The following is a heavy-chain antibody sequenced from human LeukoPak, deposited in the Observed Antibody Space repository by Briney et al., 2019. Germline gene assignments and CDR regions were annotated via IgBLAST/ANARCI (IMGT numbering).Heavy chain of an antibody. CDR1: GGSISSYY. D-gene: IGHD2-21*01. J-gene: IGHJ5*02. Sequence: PSETLSLTCTVSGGSISSYYRSWIRQPPGKGLEWIGYIYTSGSTNYNPSLKSRVTISVDTSKNQFSLKLSSVTAADTAVYYCARGDSWFDPWGQGTLVTVSS. CDR2: IYTSGST. CDR3: ARGDSWFDP. V-gene: IGHV4-4*09.